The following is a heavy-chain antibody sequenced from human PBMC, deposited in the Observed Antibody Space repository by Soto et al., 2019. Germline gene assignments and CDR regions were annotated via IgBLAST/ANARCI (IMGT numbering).Heavy chain of an antibody. Sequence: VGSLRLSCAASGFTFNIYGMHWVRQAPDKGLEWVALISYDGSNQYYADSVKGRFTISRDNSKNTLFLQMNSLRADDTAVYYCAKDQASGQGSFDSWGQGTLVTVSS. CDR1: GFTFNIYG. J-gene: IGHJ4*02. V-gene: IGHV3-30*18. CDR3: AKDQASGQGSFDS. CDR2: ISYDGSNQ.